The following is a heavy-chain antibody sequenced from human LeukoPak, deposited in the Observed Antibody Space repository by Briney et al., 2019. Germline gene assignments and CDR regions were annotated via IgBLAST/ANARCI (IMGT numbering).Heavy chain of an antibody. CDR2: ISYDGSNK. CDR3: TRDLYSMYAK. CDR1: GFTFSSYA. Sequence: GGSLRLSCAASGFTFSSYAMHWVRQAPGKGLEWVAVISYDGSNKYYADSVMGRFTISRDNVKNSLYLQMNSLRADDTAVYYCTRDLYSMYAKWGQGTLVTVSS. V-gene: IGHV3-30-3*01. J-gene: IGHJ4*02. D-gene: IGHD2-8*01.